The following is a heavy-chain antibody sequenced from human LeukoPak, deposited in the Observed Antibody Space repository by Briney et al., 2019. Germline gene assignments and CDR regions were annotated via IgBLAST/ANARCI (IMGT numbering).Heavy chain of an antibody. J-gene: IGHJ5*02. V-gene: IGHV4-34*01. CDR3: ARHSLRITMVRRSNWFDP. D-gene: IGHD3-10*01. CDR2: INHSGST. CDR1: GGSFSGYY. Sequence: SETLSLTCAVYGGSFSGYYWSWIRQPPGKGLEWIGEINHSGSTNYNPSLKSRVTISVDTSKNQFSLKLSSVTAADTAMYYCARHSLRITMVRRSNWFDPWGQGTLVTVSS.